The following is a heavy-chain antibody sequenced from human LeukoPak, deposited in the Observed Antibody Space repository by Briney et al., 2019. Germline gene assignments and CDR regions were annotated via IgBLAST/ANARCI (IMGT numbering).Heavy chain of an antibody. J-gene: IGHJ2*01. CDR1: GGSISSGSYY. CDR3: ARDSCSGGSCYSSVWYFDL. CDR2: IYTSGST. D-gene: IGHD2-15*01. Sequence: SQTLSLTCTVSGGSISSGSYYWSWIRQPAGKGLEWIGRIYTSGSTNYNPSLKSRVTISVDTSKNQFSLKLSSVPAADTAVYYCARDSCSGGSCYSSVWYFDLWGRGTLVTVSS. V-gene: IGHV4-61*02.